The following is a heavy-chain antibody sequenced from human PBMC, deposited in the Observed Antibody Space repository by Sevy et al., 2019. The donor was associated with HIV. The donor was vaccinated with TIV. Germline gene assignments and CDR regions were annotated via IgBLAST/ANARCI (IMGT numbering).Heavy chain of an antibody. D-gene: IGHD4-4*01. V-gene: IGHV3-48*04. J-gene: IGHJ4*02. Sequence: GGSLRLSCAASGFTFNTYSMNWVRQAPGKGLEWVSYISGSSSSTTIYYADSVKGRFTISRDNAKNSLYLQMNNLRAEDTAVYYCAREYDYSHYAFDYWGQGTLVTVSS. CDR3: AREYDYSHYAFDY. CDR1: GFTFNTYS. CDR2: ISGSSSSTTI.